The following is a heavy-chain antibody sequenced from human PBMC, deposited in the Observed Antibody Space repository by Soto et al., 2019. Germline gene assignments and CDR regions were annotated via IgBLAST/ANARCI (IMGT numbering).Heavy chain of an antibody. CDR2: ISYDGSNK. J-gene: IGHJ6*02. Sequence: QVQLVESGGGVVQPGRSLRLSCAASGFTFSSYAMHWVRQAPGKGLEWVAVISYDGSNKYYADSVKGRFTISRDNSKNTLYLQMNCLRAEDTAVYYCASQNYYDSSGYASQQPYGMDVWGQGTTVTVSS. D-gene: IGHD3-22*01. CDR3: ASQNYYDSSGYASQQPYGMDV. V-gene: IGHV3-30-3*01. CDR1: GFTFSSYA.